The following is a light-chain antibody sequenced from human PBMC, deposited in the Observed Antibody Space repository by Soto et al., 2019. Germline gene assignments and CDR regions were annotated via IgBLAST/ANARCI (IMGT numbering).Light chain of an antibody. CDR3: CSYAGSSTFEVV. Sequence: QSALTQPAYVSGSPGQSITISCTGTSSDVGSYNLVSWYQQHTGKAPKLMIYEGSKRPSGVSNRFSGSKSGNTASLTISGLQAEDEADYYCCSYAGSSTFEVVFGGVTKLTVL. CDR2: EGS. J-gene: IGLJ2*01. CDR1: SSDVGSYNL. V-gene: IGLV2-23*03.